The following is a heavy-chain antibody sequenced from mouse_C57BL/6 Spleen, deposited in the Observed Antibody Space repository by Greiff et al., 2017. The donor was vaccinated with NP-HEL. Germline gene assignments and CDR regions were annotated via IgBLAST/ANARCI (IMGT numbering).Heavy chain of an antibody. CDR1: GYTFTDYY. V-gene: IGHV1-26*01. D-gene: IGHD1-1*01. CDR2: INPNNGGT. J-gene: IGHJ4*01. Sequence: EVQLQQSGPELVKPGASVKISCKASGYTFTDYYMNWVKQSHGKSLEWIGDINPNNGGTRYTQKFKGKATLTVDKSSSTAYLELRSLTSEDSAVYYCARTPLLLRYAMDYWGQGTSVTFAS. CDR3: ARTPLLLRYAMDY.